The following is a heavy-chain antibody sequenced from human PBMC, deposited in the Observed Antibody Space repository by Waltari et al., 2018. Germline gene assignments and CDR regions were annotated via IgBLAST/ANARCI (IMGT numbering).Heavy chain of an antibody. V-gene: IGHV3-33*01. D-gene: IGHD6-19*01. J-gene: IGHJ6*02. CDR1: GFTFSSYG. Sequence: QVQLVESGGGVVQPGRSLRLSCAASGFTFSSYGMHWVRQAPGKGLGWVAVIWYDGSNKYYADSVKGRFTISRDNSKNTLYLQMNSLRAEDTAVYYCARAYIAVAVFDYYYGMDVWGQGTTVTVSS. CDR3: ARAYIAVAVFDYYYGMDV. CDR2: IWYDGSNK.